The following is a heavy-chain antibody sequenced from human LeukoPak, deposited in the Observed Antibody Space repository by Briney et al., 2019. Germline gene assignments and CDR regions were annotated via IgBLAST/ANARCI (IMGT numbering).Heavy chain of an antibody. CDR2: IYPGDSDT. Sequence: AESLKISCKGSGYSITSYWIGCVRQMAGKGLELMGIIYPGDSDTRYSASFQGQVTISADKSISTAYLQWSSLKASDTAMYYCARRDVYCSSTSCQSNFDYWGQGTLVTVSS. CDR1: GYSITSYW. J-gene: IGHJ4*02. CDR3: ARRDVYCSSTSCQSNFDY. D-gene: IGHD2-2*01. V-gene: IGHV5-51*01.